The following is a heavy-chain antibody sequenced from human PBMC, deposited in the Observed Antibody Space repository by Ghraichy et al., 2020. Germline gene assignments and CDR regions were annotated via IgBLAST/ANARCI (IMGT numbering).Heavy chain of an antibody. CDR2: INHSGST. Sequence: SETLSLTCAVYDGSFSDYYWSWIRQPPGKGLEWIGEINHSGSTNYNPSLKSRVTISVDTSKNQFSLKMRSVTAADTAVYYCARGGDYARGWGQGTLVTVSS. J-gene: IGHJ4*02. D-gene: IGHD4-17*01. V-gene: IGHV4-34*01. CDR1: DGSFSDYY. CDR3: ARGGDYARG.